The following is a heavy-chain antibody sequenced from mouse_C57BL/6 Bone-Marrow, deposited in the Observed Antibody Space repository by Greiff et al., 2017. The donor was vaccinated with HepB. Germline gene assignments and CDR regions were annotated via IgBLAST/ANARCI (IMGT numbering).Heavy chain of an antibody. D-gene: IGHD1-1*01. Sequence: ESGPGLVKPSQSLSLTCSVTGYSITSGYYWNWIRQFPGNKLEWMGYISYDGSNNYNPSLKNRISITRDTSKNQFFLKLNAVTTEDTATDYCARDPSIYYYGSSLWGQGTSVTVSS. CDR3: ARDPSIYYYGSSL. CDR2: ISYDGSN. J-gene: IGHJ4*01. V-gene: IGHV3-6*01. CDR1: GYSITSGYY.